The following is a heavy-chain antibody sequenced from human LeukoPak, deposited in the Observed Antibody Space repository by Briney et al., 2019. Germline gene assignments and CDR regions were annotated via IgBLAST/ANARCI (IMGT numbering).Heavy chain of an antibody. CDR3: ARFPSGGPLKPGIAVAVAGYYYYYGMDV. CDR2: IYYSGST. CDR1: GGSISSYY. Sequence: PSETLSLTCTVSGGSISSYYWSWIRQPPGKGLEWIGYIYYSGSTNYNPSLKSRVTISVDTSKNQFSLKLSSVTAADTPVYYCARFPSGGPLKPGIAVAVAGYYYYYGMDVWGQGTTVTVSS. V-gene: IGHV4-59*08. D-gene: IGHD6-19*01. J-gene: IGHJ6*02.